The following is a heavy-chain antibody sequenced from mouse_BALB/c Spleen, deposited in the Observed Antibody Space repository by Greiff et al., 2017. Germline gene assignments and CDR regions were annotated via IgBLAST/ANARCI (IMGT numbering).Heavy chain of an antibody. Sequence: VQLVESGPGLVQPSQSLSITCTVSGFSLTSYGVHWVRQSPGKGLEWLGVIWSGGSTDYNAAFISRLSISKDNSKSQVFFKMNSLQADDTAIYYCARNEGSRDYDYEGFAYWGQGTLVTVSA. V-gene: IGHV2-4-1*01. D-gene: IGHD2-4*01. CDR3: ARNEGSRDYDYEGFAY. CDR2: IWSGGST. CDR1: GFSLTSYG. J-gene: IGHJ3*01.